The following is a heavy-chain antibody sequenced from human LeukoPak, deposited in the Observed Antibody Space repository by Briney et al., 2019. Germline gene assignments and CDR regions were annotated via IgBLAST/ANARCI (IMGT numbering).Heavy chain of an antibody. D-gene: IGHD3-22*01. CDR2: ISGSGSST. Sequence: QTGGSLRLSCAASGFTFSNYAMTWVRQAPGKGLEWVSGISGSGSSTYYADSVKGRFTISRDNSKNTLYLQMNSLRAEDTAVYYCAKRGYYYGSSGYPYYGMDVWGQGTTVTVSS. CDR1: GFTFSNYA. CDR3: AKRGYYYGSSGYPYYGMDV. V-gene: IGHV3-23*01. J-gene: IGHJ6*02.